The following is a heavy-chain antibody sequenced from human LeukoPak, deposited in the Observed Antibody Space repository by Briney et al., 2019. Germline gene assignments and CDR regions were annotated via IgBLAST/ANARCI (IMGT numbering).Heavy chain of an antibody. CDR1: GGSINNYY. CDR2: VFVTGST. Sequence: SETLSLTCSVSGGSINNYYWSWIRQPAGKGLEWIGRVFVTGSTNYNPSVKSRVTISVDKSKNQSSLKLNSVTAADTAVYYCARYGRGGAEWYFDLWGRGTLVTVSS. J-gene: IGHJ2*01. D-gene: IGHD3-10*01. CDR3: ARYGRGGAEWYFDL. V-gene: IGHV4-4*07.